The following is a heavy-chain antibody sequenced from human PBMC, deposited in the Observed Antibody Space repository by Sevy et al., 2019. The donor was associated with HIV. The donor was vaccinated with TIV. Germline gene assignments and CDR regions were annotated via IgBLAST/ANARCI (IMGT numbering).Heavy chain of an antibody. V-gene: IGHV4-59*01. Sequence: SETLSLTCTVSGGSISAYYWSWIRQPPGKPLEYIGYIYYTGSTNYYPCLKSLDTISVDTSKNQFSLKLNSVTAADTAVYFCARAPPVRSGDDSLNWFDPWGQRTLVTVSS. J-gene: IGHJ5*02. CDR3: ARAPPVRSGDDSLNWFDP. CDR1: GGSISAYY. CDR2: IYYTGST. D-gene: IGHD5-12*01.